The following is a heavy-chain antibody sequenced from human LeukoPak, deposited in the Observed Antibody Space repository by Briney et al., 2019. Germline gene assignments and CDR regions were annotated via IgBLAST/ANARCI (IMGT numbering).Heavy chain of an antibody. CDR3: AKNGFTFGGLIDINFDY. V-gene: IGHV3-30*18. CDR1: GFTFSTYG. CDR2: ISYDGSNK. D-gene: IGHD3-16*02. Sequence: GGSLRLSCAASGFTFSTYGMHWVRQAPGKGLEWVAVISYDGSNKFYADSVKGRFTISRDNSKNTLYLQMNSLRPEDTAVYYCAKNGFTFGGLIDINFDYWGQGTLVTVSS. J-gene: IGHJ4*02.